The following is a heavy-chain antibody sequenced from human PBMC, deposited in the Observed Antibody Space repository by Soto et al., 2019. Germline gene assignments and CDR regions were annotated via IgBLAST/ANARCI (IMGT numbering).Heavy chain of an antibody. V-gene: IGHV3-30*18. D-gene: IGHD6-13*01. CDR1: GFTFNTYG. J-gene: IGHJ4*02. CDR2: ISFDGSNK. Sequence: QVPLVESGGGVVQPGRSLRLSCAASGFTFNTYGMHWVRQAPGKGLEWVAVISFDGSNKYYADSVKGRFTISRDNSKNTLYLQMNILSAEDTAIYYCAKDGGSSWPWFDYWGQGTLVTVSS. CDR3: AKDGGSSWPWFDY.